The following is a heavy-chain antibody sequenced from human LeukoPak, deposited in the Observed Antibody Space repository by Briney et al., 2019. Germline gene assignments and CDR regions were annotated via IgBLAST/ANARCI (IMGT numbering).Heavy chain of an antibody. CDR1: GGSISSYY. CDR2: IYYSGST. J-gene: IGHJ6*03. D-gene: IGHD6-13*01. V-gene: IGHV4-59*01. Sequence: KSSETLSLTCTVSGGSISSYYWSWIRQPPGKGLEWIGCIYYSGSTNYNPSLKSRVTISVDTSKNQFSLKLSSVTAADTAVYYCARVAAAYYYYYMDVWGKGTTVTISS. CDR3: ARVAAAYYYYYMDV.